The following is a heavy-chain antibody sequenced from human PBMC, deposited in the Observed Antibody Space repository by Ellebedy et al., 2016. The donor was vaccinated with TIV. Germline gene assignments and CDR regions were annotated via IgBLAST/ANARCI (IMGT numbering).Heavy chain of an antibody. Sequence: SETLSPTXTVPGGSISSYFWSWIRQPPEKGLEWIGHFYYTGSTNYNPSLKSRVTISGDTSKKQFSLELSSVTAADTAVYYCTSWGDYGGNRHLDYWGQGTPVTVAS. CDR3: TSWGDYGGNRHLDY. V-gene: IGHV4-59*01. CDR1: GGSISSYF. J-gene: IGHJ4*02. D-gene: IGHD4-23*01. CDR2: FYYTGST.